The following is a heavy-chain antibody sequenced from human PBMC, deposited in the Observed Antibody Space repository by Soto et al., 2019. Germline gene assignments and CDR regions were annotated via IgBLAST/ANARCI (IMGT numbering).Heavy chain of an antibody. CDR3: AHRRRGSGQTDY. D-gene: IGHD3-10*01. Sequence: QITLQESGPTQVKPTQTLTLTCTFSGFSLSTSGVGVGWVRQPPGKALEWLALIYWDDDKRYSPSLKSRPTLXKXXSKHQVVLTMTNMDPVDTATYYCAHRRRGSGQTDYWGQGSLVTVSS. V-gene: IGHV2-5*02. CDR2: IYWDDDK. J-gene: IGHJ4*02. CDR1: GFSLSTSGVG.